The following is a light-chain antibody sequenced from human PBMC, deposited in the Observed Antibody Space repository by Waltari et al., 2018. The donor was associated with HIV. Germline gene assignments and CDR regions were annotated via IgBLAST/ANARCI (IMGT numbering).Light chain of an antibody. J-gene: IGLJ1*01. CDR3: CSYAGRYTYV. Sequence: QSALTQPRSVSGSPGQSVTISCTGTSSAVGGYNYGPWYQHHPDKAPKVIIYDVSKRPSWVPDRFSGSKSGNTASLTISGLQAEDEAVYYCCSYAGRYTYVFGTGTTVTVL. CDR2: DVS. CDR1: SSAVGGYNY. V-gene: IGLV2-11*01.